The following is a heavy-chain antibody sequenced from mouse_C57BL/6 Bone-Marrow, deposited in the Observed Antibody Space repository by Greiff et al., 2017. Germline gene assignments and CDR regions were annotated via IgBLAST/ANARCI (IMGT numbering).Heavy chain of an antibody. D-gene: IGHD2-12*01. Sequence: EVKLVASGGGLVKPGGSLQLSCAASGFTFSSYTMSWVRQTPEKRLEWVATISGCGGNPYYPDSVKGRFTISRDNAKNTLYLQMSSLRSGDTALYYCARPYYSHYWYFDVWGTGTTVTVPS. V-gene: IGHV5-9*01. CDR3: ARPYYSHYWYFDV. CDR2: ISGCGGNP. CDR1: GFTFSSYT. J-gene: IGHJ1*03.